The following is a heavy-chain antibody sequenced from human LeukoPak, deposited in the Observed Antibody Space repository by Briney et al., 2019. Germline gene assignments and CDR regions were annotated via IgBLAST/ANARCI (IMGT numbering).Heavy chain of an antibody. CDR1: GGSISSSSYY. CDR2: IYYSGST. J-gene: IGHJ5*02. CDR3: ARDSVGAKSLGFDP. V-gene: IGHV4-39*07. Sequence: SETLSLTCTVSGGSISSSSYYWGWIRQPPGKGLEWIGTIYYSGSTNYNPSLKSRVTISVDTSKNQFSLKLSSVTAADTAVYYCARDSVGAKSLGFDPWGQGTLVTVSS. D-gene: IGHD1-26*01.